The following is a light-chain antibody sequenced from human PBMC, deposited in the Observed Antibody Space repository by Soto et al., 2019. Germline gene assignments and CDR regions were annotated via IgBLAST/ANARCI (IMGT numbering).Light chain of an antibody. V-gene: IGKV3-11*01. Sequence: EIVLTQSPATLSLSPGERATLSCRASQSVSSYLAWYQQKPGQAPRLLIYDASNRATGIPARFSGSGSGTDFTLTISSLEPEDFAVYYCQQRSNWPLITFGGGTKV. J-gene: IGKJ4*01. CDR3: QQRSNWPLIT. CDR2: DAS. CDR1: QSVSSY.